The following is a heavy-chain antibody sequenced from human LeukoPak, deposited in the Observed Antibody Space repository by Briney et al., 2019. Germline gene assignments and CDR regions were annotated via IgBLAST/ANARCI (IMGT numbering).Heavy chain of an antibody. Sequence: PSQTLSLTCAISGDSVSSNSAAWNWIRQSPSRGLEWLGRTYYRSKLYNDYAVSVKSRITINPDTSKNQFSLQLNSVTPEDTAVYYCAKETYYYGSGSYFHDAFDIWGQGTMVTVSS. J-gene: IGHJ3*02. CDR1: GDSVSSNSAA. CDR2: TYYRSKLYN. V-gene: IGHV6-1*01. CDR3: AKETYYYGSGSYFHDAFDI. D-gene: IGHD3-10*01.